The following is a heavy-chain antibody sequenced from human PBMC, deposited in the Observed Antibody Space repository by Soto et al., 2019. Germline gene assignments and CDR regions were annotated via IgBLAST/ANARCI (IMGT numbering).Heavy chain of an antibody. V-gene: IGHV4-4*02. CDR2: IYHSGST. J-gene: IGHJ4*02. CDR1: SGSISSSNW. D-gene: IGHD1-7*01. Sequence: QGELQESGPGLVKRSGTLSLTCAVSSGSISSSNWWSWVRQAPGKGLEWIGEIYHSGSTNYNPSLKSRVTISVDKSKNQFSLKLSSVPAADTAVYYCARVGDFLNWNSGSFDYWGQGTLVTVSS. CDR3: ARVGDFLNWNSGSFDY.